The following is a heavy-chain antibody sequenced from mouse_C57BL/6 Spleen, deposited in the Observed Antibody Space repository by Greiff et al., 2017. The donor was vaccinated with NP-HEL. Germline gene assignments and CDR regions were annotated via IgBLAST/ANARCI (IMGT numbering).Heavy chain of an antibody. V-gene: IGHV2-9-1*01. Sequence: VKLVESGPGLVAPSQSLSITCTVSGFSLTSYAISWVRQPPGKGLEWLGVIWTGGGTNYNSALKSRLSISKDNSKSQVFLKMNSLQTDDTARYYCARSTYYSAYYFDYWGQGTTLTVSS. J-gene: IGHJ2*01. CDR1: GFSLTSYA. CDR3: ARSTYYSAYYFDY. D-gene: IGHD2-12*01. CDR2: IWTGGGT.